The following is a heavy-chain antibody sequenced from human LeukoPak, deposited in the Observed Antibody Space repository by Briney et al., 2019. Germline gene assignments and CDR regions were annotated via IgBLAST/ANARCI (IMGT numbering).Heavy chain of an antibody. Sequence: PGGSLRFSCVASGFTLRSYVMNWVRQTPGKGLEWVSSISGSGDSTFYADSVKGRFSISRDNSKNTLYLQVNGLRTEDTAVYYCAKDRLLNCRGDCYIFDYWGQGTVVTVSS. CDR1: GFTLRSYV. CDR3: AKDRLLNCRGDCYIFDY. D-gene: IGHD2-21*02. V-gene: IGHV3-23*01. CDR2: ISGSGDST. J-gene: IGHJ4*02.